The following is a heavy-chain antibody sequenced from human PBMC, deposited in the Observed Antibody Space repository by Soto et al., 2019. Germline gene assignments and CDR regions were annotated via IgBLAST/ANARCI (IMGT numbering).Heavy chain of an antibody. V-gene: IGHV3-23*01. Sequence: EVQLLESGGGLVQPGGSLRLSCAVSGFSFSTYGVTWVRQAPGKGLEWVCGVGGGSGFTHYADSVKGRFTITGDDSKNTVYLQMHSLRVEDTAVYYCAKWNGYGDFWGQGTLVTVSS. J-gene: IGHJ4*02. D-gene: IGHD1-1*01. CDR2: VGGGSGFT. CDR3: AKWNGYGDF. CDR1: GFSFSTYG.